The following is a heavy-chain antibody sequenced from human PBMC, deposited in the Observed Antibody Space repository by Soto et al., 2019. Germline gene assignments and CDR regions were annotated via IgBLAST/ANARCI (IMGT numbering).Heavy chain of an antibody. V-gene: IGHV3-33*01. D-gene: IGHD1-26*01. CDR1: GFTFSSYG. Sequence: QVQLVESGGGVVQPGRSLRLSCAASGFTFSSYGMHWVRQAPGKGLEWVAVIWYDGSNKYYADSVKGRFNISRDNSKNTLYLQMNSLRAEDTAVYYCARDGDSGSWYYFDYWGQGTLVTVSS. J-gene: IGHJ4*02. CDR2: IWYDGSNK. CDR3: ARDGDSGSWYYFDY.